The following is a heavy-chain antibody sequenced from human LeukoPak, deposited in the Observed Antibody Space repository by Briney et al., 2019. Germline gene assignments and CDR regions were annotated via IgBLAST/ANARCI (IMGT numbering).Heavy chain of an antibody. V-gene: IGHV3-30*18. CDR3: AKDTDIVVVVAHGMDV. J-gene: IGHJ6*02. Sequence: PGGSLRLTCAASGFTFSSYGMHWVRQAPGKGLEWVAVISYDGSNKYYADSVKGRFTISRDNSKNTLYLQMNSLRAEDTAVYYCAKDTDIVVVVAHGMDVWGQGTTVTVSS. D-gene: IGHD2-15*01. CDR1: GFTFSSYG. CDR2: ISYDGSNK.